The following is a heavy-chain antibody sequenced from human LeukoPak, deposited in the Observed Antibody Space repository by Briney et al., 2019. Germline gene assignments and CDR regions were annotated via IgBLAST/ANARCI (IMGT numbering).Heavy chain of an antibody. CDR1: GYTFTSYG. Sequence: ASVKVSCKASGYTFTSYGISWVRQAPGQGLEWMGWISAYNGNTNYAQKLQGRVTMTTDTSTSTAYMELRSLRSDDTAVYYCARETIDRYSKRPTPVDWFDPWGQGTLVTVSS. V-gene: IGHV1-18*01. CDR2: ISAYNGNT. D-gene: IGHD6-13*01. CDR3: ARETIDRYSKRPTPVDWFDP. J-gene: IGHJ5*02.